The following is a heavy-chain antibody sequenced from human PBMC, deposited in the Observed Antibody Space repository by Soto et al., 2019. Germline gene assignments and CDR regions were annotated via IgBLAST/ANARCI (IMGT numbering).Heavy chain of an antibody. V-gene: IGHV1-18*01. D-gene: IGHD6-13*01. CDR3: ARDPPTIASAGREDY. CDR1: GYTFTSYG. Sequence: QVQLVQSGAEVKKPGASVKVSCKASGYTFTSYGISWVRQAPGQGLEWMGWISAYNGNTNYAQKLQGRVTMTTDTSTSKAYMELRRLRSDDTAVYYCARDPPTIASAGREDYWGQGTLVTVSS. J-gene: IGHJ4*02. CDR2: ISAYNGNT.